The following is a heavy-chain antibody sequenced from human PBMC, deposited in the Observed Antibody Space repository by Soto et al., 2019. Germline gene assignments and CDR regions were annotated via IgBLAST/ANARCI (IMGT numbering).Heavy chain of an antibody. CDR2: IYYSGST. V-gene: IGHV4-59*01. Sequence: SVTLSLTCTVSGGSISRYYWSWIRQPPGKGLERIGYIYYSGSTNYNPSLKSRVTISVDTSKNQFSLKLSSVTAADTAVYYCARYSGSYYSDYLDYWGQGTLVAVST. CDR1: GGSISRYY. J-gene: IGHJ4*02. D-gene: IGHD1-26*01. CDR3: ARYSGSYYSDYLDY.